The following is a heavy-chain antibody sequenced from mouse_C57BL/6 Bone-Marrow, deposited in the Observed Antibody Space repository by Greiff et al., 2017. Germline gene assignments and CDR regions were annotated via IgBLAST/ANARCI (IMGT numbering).Heavy chain of an antibody. D-gene: IGHD4-1*01. CDR2: IHPNSGST. CDR3: ARRDWDYFDY. CDR1: GYTFTSYW. V-gene: IGHV1-64*01. J-gene: IGHJ2*01. Sequence: QVQLQQPGAELVKPGASVKLSCKASGYTFTSYWMHWVKRRPGQGLEWIGMIHPNSGSTNYNEKFKSKATLTVDKSSSTAYMQLSSLTSEDSAVYYCARRDWDYFDYWGQGTTLTVSS.